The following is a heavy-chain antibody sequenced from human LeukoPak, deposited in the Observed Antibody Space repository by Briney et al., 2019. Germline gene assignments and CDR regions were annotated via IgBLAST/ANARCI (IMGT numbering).Heavy chain of an antibody. CDR3: AKFPPLGYCSGGSCYS. D-gene: IGHD2-15*01. Sequence: PGGSLRLSCAASGFTFSSYAMSWLRQAPGKGLEWVSAISGSGGSTYYADSVKGRFTISRDNSKNTLYLQMNSLRAEDTAVYYCAKFPPLGYCSGGSCYSWGQGTLVTVSS. CDR2: ISGSGGST. V-gene: IGHV3-23*01. J-gene: IGHJ4*02. CDR1: GFTFSSYA.